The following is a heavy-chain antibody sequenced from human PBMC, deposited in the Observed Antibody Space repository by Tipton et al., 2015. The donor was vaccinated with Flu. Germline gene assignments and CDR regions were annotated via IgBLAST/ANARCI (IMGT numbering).Heavy chain of an antibody. CDR2: IYTSGST. J-gene: IGHJ3*02. Sequence: TLSLTCTVSGGSISCGSYYWSWIRQPAGKGLEWIGRIYTSGSTNYNPSLKSRVTISVDTSKNQFFLKLSSVTAADTAVFYCAREGLDSSSYRAGDAFDIWGQGTMVTVAS. CDR3: AREGLDSSSYRAGDAFDI. CDR1: GGSISCGSYY. D-gene: IGHD3-22*01. V-gene: IGHV4-61*02.